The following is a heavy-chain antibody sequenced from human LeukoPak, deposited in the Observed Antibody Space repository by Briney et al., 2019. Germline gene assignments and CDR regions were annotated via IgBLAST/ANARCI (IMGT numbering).Heavy chain of an antibody. D-gene: IGHD2/OR15-2a*01. J-gene: IGHJ4*02. V-gene: IGHV3-74*01. CDR3: VSFYETY. CDR2: INSDGSWT. Sequence: GGSLRLSCAASGNYWMHWVRQAPGKGLVWVSHINSDGSWTSYADSVKGRFTISKDNAKNTVYLQMNNLRAEDAAVYYCVSFYETYWGRGTLVTVSS. CDR1: GNYW.